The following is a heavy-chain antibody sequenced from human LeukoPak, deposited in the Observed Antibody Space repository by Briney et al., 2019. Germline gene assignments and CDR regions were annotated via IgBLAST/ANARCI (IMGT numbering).Heavy chain of an antibody. CDR2: TYYRSTWYN. J-gene: IGHJ5*02. CDR3: ARRLTQYDCFDP. V-gene: IGHV6-1*01. D-gene: IGHD2-2*01. CDR1: GDSVSSNSVT. Sequence: SQTLSLTCAISGDSVSSNSVTWNWIRQSPSRGLEWLGRTYYRSTWYNDYAVSVRGRITVNPDTSKNQFSLHLSSVTPEDTAVYYCARRLTQYDCFDPWGQGILVTVSS.